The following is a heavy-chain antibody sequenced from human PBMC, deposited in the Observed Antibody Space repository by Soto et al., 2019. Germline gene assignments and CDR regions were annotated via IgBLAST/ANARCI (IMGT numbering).Heavy chain of an antibody. D-gene: IGHD6-13*01. CDR1: GFTFSSYG. V-gene: IGHV3-30*18. Sequence: PGGSLRLSCAASGFTFSSYGMHWVRRAPGKGLEWVAVISYDGSNKYYADSVKGRFTISRDNSKTTLYLQMNSLRAEDTAVYYCAKDQSAPHYSSSWYLAWGQGTLVTVSS. CDR2: ISYDGSNK. CDR3: AKDQSAPHYSSSWYLA. J-gene: IGHJ5*02.